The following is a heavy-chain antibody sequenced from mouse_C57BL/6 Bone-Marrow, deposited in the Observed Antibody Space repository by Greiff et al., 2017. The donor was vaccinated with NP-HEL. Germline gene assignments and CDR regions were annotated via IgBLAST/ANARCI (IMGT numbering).Heavy chain of an antibody. CDR1: GFTFSSYG. V-gene: IGHV5-6*01. J-gene: IGHJ3*01. CDR2: ISSGGSYT. CDR3: ASPYDYDVAWFAY. Sequence: EVHLVESGGDLVKPGGSLKLSCAASGFTFSSYGMSWVRQTPVKRLEWVATISSGGSYTYYPDSVKGRFTISRDNAKNTLYLQMSSLKSEDTAMYYCASPYDYDVAWFAYWGQGTLVTVSA. D-gene: IGHD2-4*01.